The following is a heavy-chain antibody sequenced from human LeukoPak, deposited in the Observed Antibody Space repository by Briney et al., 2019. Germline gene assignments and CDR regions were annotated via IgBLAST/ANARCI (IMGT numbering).Heavy chain of an antibody. J-gene: IGHJ4*02. D-gene: IGHD6-13*01. CDR3: AREFDLAAASDY. Sequence: SETLSLTCAVYGGSFSGYYWSWIRQPPGKGLEWIGEINHSGSTNYNPSLKSRVTISVDTSKNQFSLKLSSVTAADTAVYYCAREFDLAAASDYWGQGTLVTVSS. V-gene: IGHV4-34*01. CDR2: INHSGST. CDR1: GGSFSGYY.